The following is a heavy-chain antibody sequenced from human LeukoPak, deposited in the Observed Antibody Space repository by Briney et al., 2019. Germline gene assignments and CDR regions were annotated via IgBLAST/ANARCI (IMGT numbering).Heavy chain of an antibody. V-gene: IGHV3-7*03. CDR2: INQDGTEK. CDR1: GFTFSSYW. CDR3: ARDRATTYAFDI. Sequence: GGSLRLSCAASGFTFSSYWMSWVRQAPGEGLEWVAKINQDGTEKAYVDSVRGRFTISRDNAKNSLFLQMNSLRAEDTAVYYCARDRATTYAFDIWGQGTMVTVSS. D-gene: IGHD5-12*01. J-gene: IGHJ3*02.